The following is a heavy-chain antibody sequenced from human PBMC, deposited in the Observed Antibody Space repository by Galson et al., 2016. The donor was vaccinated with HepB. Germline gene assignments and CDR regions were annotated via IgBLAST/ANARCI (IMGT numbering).Heavy chain of an antibody. CDR2: VYPGDSDA. V-gene: IGHV5-51*01. J-gene: IGHJ6*02. D-gene: IGHD1-7*01. CDR3: ARGVSGTAPAYHYYGMDV. Sequence: QSGAEVKKTGESLKISCKGSGYTFSTYWIAWVRQMPGKGLEWMGIVYPGDSDARYSPSFQGQVSLSADKATRPAYLQWSSLKASDAGMYYCARGVSGTAPAYHYYGMDVWGQGTTVTVSS. CDR1: GYTFSTYW.